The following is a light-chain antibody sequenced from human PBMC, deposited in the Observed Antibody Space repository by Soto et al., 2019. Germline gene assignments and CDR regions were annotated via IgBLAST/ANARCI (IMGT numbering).Light chain of an antibody. J-gene: IGKJ5*01. CDR1: QSFSSSY. CDR2: GTS. CDR3: QQYVGPRFT. Sequence: EIVLTQSPDTLSLSPGERATLSCRASQSFSSSYLAWYQQRRGQPPRLLIYGTSRRATGIPDRFSGSGFDKDFTLTISRLDPEDSAVYYCQQYVGPRFTLGQGTRLEIK. V-gene: IGKV3-20*01.